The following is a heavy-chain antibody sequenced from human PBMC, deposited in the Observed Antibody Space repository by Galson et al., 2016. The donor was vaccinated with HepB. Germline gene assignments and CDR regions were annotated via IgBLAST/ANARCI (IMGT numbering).Heavy chain of an antibody. J-gene: IGHJ4*02. CDR1: GGSIMSDNW. V-gene: IGHV4-4*02. Sequence: SETLSLTCEVSGGSIMSDNWWSWVRQPPGKGLEWIGYIYKTGNTNYSPSLKSRVTVSVDTSKNQFSLELRSMTAADTAIYYFARGVTGTPYFDFWGQGALVTVSS. CDR2: IYKTGNT. CDR3: ARGVTGTPYFDF. D-gene: IGHD2-21*02.